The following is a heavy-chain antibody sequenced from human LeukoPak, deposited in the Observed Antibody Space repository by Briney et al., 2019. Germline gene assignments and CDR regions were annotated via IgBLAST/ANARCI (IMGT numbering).Heavy chain of an antibody. CDR1: GGSFSSYY. CDR2: IYYSGST. CDR3: ARGRDYVWGSYRYLFDY. V-gene: IGHV4-59*01. J-gene: IGHJ4*02. Sequence: SETLSLTCAVYGGSFSSYYWSWIRQPLGKGLEWIGYIYYSGSTNYNPSLKSRVTISVDTSKNQFSLKLSYVTAADTAVYYCARGRDYVWGSYRYLFDYWGQGTLVTVSS. D-gene: IGHD3-16*02.